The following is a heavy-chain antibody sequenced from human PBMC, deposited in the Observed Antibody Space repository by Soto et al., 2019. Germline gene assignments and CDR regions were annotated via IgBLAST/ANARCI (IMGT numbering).Heavy chain of an antibody. J-gene: IGHJ5*02. V-gene: IGHV3-23*01. CDR1: GFTFSSYA. Sequence: PGGSLRLSCAASGFTFSSYAMSWVRQAPGKGLEWVSAISAGGGNTYYRDSVKGRFTISRDNSKNTLYLQMNSLRAEDTAVYFCAQTTPSRHWFDPWGQGTLVTVSS. CDR2: ISAGGGNT. CDR3: AQTTPSRHWFDP. D-gene: IGHD1-1*01.